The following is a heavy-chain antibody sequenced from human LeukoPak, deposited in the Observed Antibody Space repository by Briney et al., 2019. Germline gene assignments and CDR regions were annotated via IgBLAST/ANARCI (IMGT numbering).Heavy chain of an antibody. CDR1: GFTFSSYA. CDR2: ISYDGSNK. V-gene: IGHV3-30-3*01. CDR3: ARDGVPAAIGWFDP. Sequence: GGSLRLSCAASGFTFSSYAMHWARQAPGKGLEWVAVISYDGSNKYYADSVKGRFTISRDNSKNTLYLQTNSLRAEDTAVCYRARDGVPAAIGWFDPWGQGTLVTVSS. D-gene: IGHD2-2*02. J-gene: IGHJ5*02.